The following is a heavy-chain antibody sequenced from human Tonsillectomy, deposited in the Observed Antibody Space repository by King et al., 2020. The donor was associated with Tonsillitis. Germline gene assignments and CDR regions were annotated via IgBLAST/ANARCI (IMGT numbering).Heavy chain of an antibody. CDR3: TKDPDYYDSSTS. Sequence: VQLVESGGALVQPGRSLRLSCAASGFSFDDYAMHWVRQAPGKGLEWVSGISWNSGTIGYADSVKGRFTISSDNAKNFLYLQMNSLRAEETALYYCTKDPDYYDSSTSWGQGTLVTVSS. CDR2: ISWNSGTI. J-gene: IGHJ4*02. CDR1: GFSFDDYA. V-gene: IGHV3-9*01. D-gene: IGHD3-22*01.